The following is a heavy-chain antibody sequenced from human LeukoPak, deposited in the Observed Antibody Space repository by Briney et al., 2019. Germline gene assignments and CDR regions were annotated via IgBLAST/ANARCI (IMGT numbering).Heavy chain of an antibody. D-gene: IGHD6-25*01. CDR2: INQDGSEK. V-gene: IGHV3-7*04. CDR3: ARASAATWSRVGDK. CDR1: GFTFSNYW. J-gene: IGHJ4*01. Sequence: QPGGSLRLSCAASGFTFSNYWLTWVRQAPGKGLEWLANINQDGSEKYYVDSVKGRFTISRVNAKNSLSLQMNSLRGERTAVYYGARASAATWSRVGDKWGQGTLVTVSS.